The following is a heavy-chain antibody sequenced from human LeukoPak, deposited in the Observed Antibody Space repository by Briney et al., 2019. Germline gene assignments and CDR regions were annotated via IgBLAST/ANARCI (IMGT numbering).Heavy chain of an antibody. Sequence: PSETLSLTCTVSGYSISSGYYWGWIRQPPGKGLEWIGSIYHSGSTYYNPSFKSRVTISVDTSKNQFSLKLSSVTAADTAVYYCARVTMVRGVIITSIDYWGQGTLVTVSS. V-gene: IGHV4-38-2*02. CDR1: GYSISSGYY. J-gene: IGHJ4*02. CDR2: IYHSGST. D-gene: IGHD3-10*01. CDR3: ARVTMVRGVIITSIDY.